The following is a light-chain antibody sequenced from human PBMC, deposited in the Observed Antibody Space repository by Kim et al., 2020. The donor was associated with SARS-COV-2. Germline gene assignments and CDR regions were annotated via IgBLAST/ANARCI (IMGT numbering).Light chain of an antibody. V-gene: IGKV1-5*03. Sequence: SASVGARVTITCRASQSIATWLAWYQQKPGKAPKLLIYKTSNLESGVPSRFSGSGFGTEFTLTINSLQPDDFATYYCQHHSSSLSFGQGTKVDIK. CDR1: QSIATW. J-gene: IGKJ1*01. CDR2: KTS. CDR3: QHHSSSLS.